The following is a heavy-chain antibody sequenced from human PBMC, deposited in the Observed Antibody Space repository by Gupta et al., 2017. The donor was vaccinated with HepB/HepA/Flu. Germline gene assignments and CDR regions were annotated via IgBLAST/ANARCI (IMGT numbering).Heavy chain of an antibody. V-gene: IGHV4-4*02. CDR3: AAGGWDPFDI. CDR1: GVSISSTNW. Sequence: QVQLQESGPGLVKPSGTLSLTCTVSGVSISSTNWWNWVRQPPGKGLEWIVEISHSGSTNYSPSLKSRVIMSVDKAKNQFSLKLISVTAADTALYYCAAGGWDPFDIWGHGTMVTVSS. J-gene: IGHJ3*02. CDR2: ISHSGST. D-gene: IGHD6-19*01.